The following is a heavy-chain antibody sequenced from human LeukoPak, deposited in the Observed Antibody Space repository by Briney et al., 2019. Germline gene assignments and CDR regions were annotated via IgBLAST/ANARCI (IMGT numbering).Heavy chain of an antibody. D-gene: IGHD3-10*01. CDR1: GFTFSSYE. J-gene: IGHJ5*02. V-gene: IGHV3-48*03. Sequence: GGSLRLSCAASGFTFSSYEMNWVRQAPGKGLEWVSYISSSGSTIYYADSVKGRFTISRDNAKNSLYLQMNSLRAEDTAVYYCARVGAKVRGVYWFDPWGQGTLVTVSS. CDR3: ARVGAKVRGVYWFDP. CDR2: ISSSGSTI.